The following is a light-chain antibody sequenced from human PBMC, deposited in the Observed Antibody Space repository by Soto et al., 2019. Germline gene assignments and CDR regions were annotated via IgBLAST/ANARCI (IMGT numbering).Light chain of an antibody. CDR1: SGDVGRFNY. CDR3: SSYAGSNKMV. J-gene: IGLJ1*01. V-gene: IGLV2-8*01. CDR2: EVS. Sequence: QSVLTQPPSASGSPGESVTSSCTGTSGDVGRFNYVSWYQQHPGKAPKLMIHEVSKRPSGVPDRFSGSKSGNTASLTVSGLQPEDEAEYYCSSYAGSNKMVFGTGTKVTVL.